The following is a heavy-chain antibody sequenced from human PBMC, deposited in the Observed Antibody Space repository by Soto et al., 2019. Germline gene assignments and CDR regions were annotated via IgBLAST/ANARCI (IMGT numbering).Heavy chain of an antibody. Sequence: SETLSLTCTVSGGSISSGDYYWSWIRQPPGKGLEWIGYIYYSGSTHYNPSLKSRVTISVDTSKNQFPLKLSSVTAADTAVYYCARGDSLHDAFDIWGQGTMVTVSS. J-gene: IGHJ3*02. CDR1: GGSISSGDYY. D-gene: IGHD3-16*01. CDR3: ARGDSLHDAFDI. V-gene: IGHV4-30-4*01. CDR2: IYYSGST.